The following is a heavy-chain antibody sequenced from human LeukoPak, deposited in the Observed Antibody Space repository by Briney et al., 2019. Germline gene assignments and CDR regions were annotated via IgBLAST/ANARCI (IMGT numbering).Heavy chain of an antibody. CDR3: ARSLNSRLIDY. CDR2: ISAYNGDT. V-gene: IGHV1-18*01. Sequence: ASVKVSCKTSGYTFSNYSITWVRQAPGQGLEWMGWISAYNGDTNYAQQLQGRVTMTTDTSTSTACMELRSLRSDDTAAYYCARSLNSRLIDYWGQGTLVTVSS. CDR1: GYTFSNYS. D-gene: IGHD6-13*01. J-gene: IGHJ4*02.